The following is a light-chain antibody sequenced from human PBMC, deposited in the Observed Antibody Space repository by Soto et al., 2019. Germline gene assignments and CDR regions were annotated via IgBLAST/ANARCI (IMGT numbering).Light chain of an antibody. CDR1: QTIRSD. J-gene: IGKJ4*01. V-gene: IGKV3-15*01. CDR2: DAS. CDR3: HQYNTWPLT. Sequence: IVMTQSPVTLSVSPGERATLSCRASQTIRSDLAWYQQKPGQAPRLLISDASTRATSIPARFNGSGSGTEFTLAISSLQSEDFAIYYCHQYNTWPLTFGGGTKVDIK.